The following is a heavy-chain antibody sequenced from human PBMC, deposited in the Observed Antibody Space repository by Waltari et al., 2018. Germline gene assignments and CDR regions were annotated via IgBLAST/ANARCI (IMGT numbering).Heavy chain of an antibody. J-gene: IGHJ6*02. V-gene: IGHV3-21*02. CDR1: GFSFNTYT. Sequence: EVQLVESGGGLVKPGGSLRLSCEASGFSFNTYTMNWVRQAPGKWLEWVSSISSTSSDIYYADSVKGRFTISRDNAKSSLYLQLNSLRAEDTAVYYCAGGYSSYYGMDVWGQGTTVTVSS. CDR2: ISSTSSDI. CDR3: AGGYSSYYGMDV. D-gene: IGHD6-13*01.